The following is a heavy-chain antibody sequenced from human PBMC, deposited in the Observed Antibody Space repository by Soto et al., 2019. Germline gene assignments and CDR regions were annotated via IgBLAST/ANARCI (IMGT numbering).Heavy chain of an antibody. CDR1: GYALRDYS. J-gene: IGHJ3*02. CDR2: TGTRRKYT. D-gene: IGHD3-9*01. Sequence: GGSLRLSCAASGYALRDYSMNWVRQAPGKGLEWVSYTGTRRKYTFYADSVRGRFTISRDDARNSVYLQLNSLRDEDTAVYYCVRDRDWAFDIWGQGTMVTV. V-gene: IGHV3-48*02. CDR3: VRDRDWAFDI.